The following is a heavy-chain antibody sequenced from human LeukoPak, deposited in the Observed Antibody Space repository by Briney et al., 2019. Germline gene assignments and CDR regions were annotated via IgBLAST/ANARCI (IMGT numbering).Heavy chain of an antibody. J-gene: IGHJ4*02. CDR2: ISSSSSTI. CDR3: ARGILYSSS. Sequence: PGGSLRLSCAASGFTFTNYAMHWVRQAPGKGLEWVSYISSSSSTIYYADSVKGRFTISRDNAKNSLYLQMNSLRAEDTAVYYCARGILYSSSWGQGTLVTVSS. V-gene: IGHV3-48*01. CDR1: GFTFTNYA. D-gene: IGHD6-13*01.